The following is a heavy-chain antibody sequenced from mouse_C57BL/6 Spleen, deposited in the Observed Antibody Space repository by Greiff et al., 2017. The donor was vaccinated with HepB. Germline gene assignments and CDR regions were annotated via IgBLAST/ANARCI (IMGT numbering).Heavy chain of an antibody. CDR2: IYPGDGDT. D-gene: IGHD3-2*02. CDR1: GYAFSSSW. V-gene: IGHV1-82*01. Sequence: QVQLQQSGPELVKPGASVKISCKASGYAFSSSWMNWVKQRPGKGLEWIGRIYPGDGDTNYNGKFKGKATLTADKSSSTAYMQLSSLTSEDSAVYFCARERGDSSGHTFDYWGQGTTLTVSS. CDR3: ARERGDSSGHTFDY. J-gene: IGHJ2*01.